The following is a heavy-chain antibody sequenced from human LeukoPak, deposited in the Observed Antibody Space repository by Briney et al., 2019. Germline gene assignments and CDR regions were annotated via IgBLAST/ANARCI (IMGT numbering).Heavy chain of an antibody. CDR2: ISYDGSNK. D-gene: IGHD3-22*01. V-gene: IGHV3-30*04. CDR1: GFTFSNYA. J-gene: IGHJ4*02. Sequence: GGSLRLSCTASGFTFSNYAMHWVRQAPGKGLEWVTVISYDGSNKYYADSVKGRFTISRDNSRNTLYLQFSSLRAEDTAVYYCARDSSGHPHYFDYWGQGTLVTVSS. CDR3: ARDSSGHPHYFDY.